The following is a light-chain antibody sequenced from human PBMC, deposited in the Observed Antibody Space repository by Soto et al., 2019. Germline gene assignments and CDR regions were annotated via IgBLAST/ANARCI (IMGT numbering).Light chain of an antibody. CDR3: QQYSLYSPWT. J-gene: IGKJ1*01. CDR2: DAS. Sequence: DIHMTQSPSSLSVSVGDRVTITCRTSQNINAWLAWYQQRPGQAPKLLIYDASTVQSGVPSRFSGSGSGTQFTLTISSLQPDDSATYYCQQYSLYSPWTFGQGTKVDIK. V-gene: IGKV1-5*01. CDR1: QNINAW.